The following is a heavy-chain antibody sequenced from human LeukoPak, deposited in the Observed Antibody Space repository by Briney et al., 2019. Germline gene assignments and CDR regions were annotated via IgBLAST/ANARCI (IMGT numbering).Heavy chain of an antibody. V-gene: IGHV1-46*01. CDR1: GYTFTSYY. CDR3: AGVLITMVRGVMGPFDP. J-gene: IGHJ5*02. CDR2: INPRGGST. Sequence: ASVKVSCKASGYTFTSYYMHWVRQAPGQGLEWMGIINPRGGSTSYAQKFQGRVTMTRDTSTSTVYMELSSLRSEDTAVYYCAGVLITMVRGVMGPFDPWGQGTLVTVSS. D-gene: IGHD3-10*01.